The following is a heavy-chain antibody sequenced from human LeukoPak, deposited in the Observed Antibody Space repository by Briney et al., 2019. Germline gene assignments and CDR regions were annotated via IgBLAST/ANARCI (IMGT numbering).Heavy chain of an antibody. Sequence: GGSLTLSCEVFGFTFSTSAMSWVRQAPWKGRDGVSVIRSSDDTTYYVDSVKGRFTVSRDNYKNTVYMKMKSLRVEDTAVYYCRLYTSGSEYWGQGTLVTVSS. CDR1: GFTFSTSA. CDR2: IRSSDDTT. V-gene: IGHV3-23*01. D-gene: IGHD3-22*01. J-gene: IGHJ4*02. CDR3: RLYTSGSEY.